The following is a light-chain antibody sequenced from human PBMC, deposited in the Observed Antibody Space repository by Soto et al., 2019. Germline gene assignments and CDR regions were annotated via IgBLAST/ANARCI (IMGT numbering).Light chain of an antibody. V-gene: IGKV1-5*01. CDR3: QQYESYSPWT. CDR2: DAS. Sequence: DIQLTQSPSTLSASVGDRVTITCRASQGITGWLAWYQQKPGKAPKLLIFDASTLESGVPPRFTGSGSGTEFTLTISNLQPDDFATYYCQQYESYSPWTFGQGTKVDIK. J-gene: IGKJ1*01. CDR1: QGITGW.